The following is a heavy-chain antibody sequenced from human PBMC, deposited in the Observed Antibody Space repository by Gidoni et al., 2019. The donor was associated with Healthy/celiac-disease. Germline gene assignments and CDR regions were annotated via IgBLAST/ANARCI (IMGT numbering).Heavy chain of an antibody. Sequence: QVQLVQSGAEVKKPGASVRVSCKCSGYTFTGYYMHWVRQAPGQGLECMGWINPNSCGTNYAQKSQGRVPMTRDTSTTTAHMALSRLRSDATAVYYCARMVAVAGYELVDYWGQGTLVTVSS. V-gene: IGHV1-2*02. J-gene: IGHJ4*02. CDR2: INPNSCGT. CDR3: ARMVAVAGYELVDY. CDR1: GYTFTGYY. D-gene: IGHD6-19*01.